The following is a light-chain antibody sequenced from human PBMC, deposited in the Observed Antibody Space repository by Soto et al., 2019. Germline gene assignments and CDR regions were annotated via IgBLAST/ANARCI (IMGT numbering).Light chain of an antibody. Sequence: QSALTQPPSASGSPGQSVTISFTGTSSDIGGYNYVSWYQHLPGTAPKLMIYEVSKRPSGVPDRFSGSKSGNTASLTVSGLQAEDEADYYCSSYAGSNNFWVFGGGTKVTVL. V-gene: IGLV2-8*01. CDR2: EVS. CDR1: SSDIGGYNY. J-gene: IGLJ3*02. CDR3: SSYAGSNNFWV.